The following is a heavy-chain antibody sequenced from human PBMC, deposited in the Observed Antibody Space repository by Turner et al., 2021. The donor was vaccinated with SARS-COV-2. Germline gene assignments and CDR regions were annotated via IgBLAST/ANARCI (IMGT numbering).Heavy chain of an antibody. CDR2: IYYSGST. D-gene: IGHD3-22*01. CDR3: AGEEVVFRASHTLYYYGMDV. CDR1: GGSITTSSYY. V-gene: IGHV4-39*01. J-gene: IGHJ6*02. Sequence: QLQLQESGPGLVKLSETLSLTCTVSGGSITTSSYYWGWIRQPPGKGLEWIGIIYYSGSTYYNPSLKSRVTISGDTSKNQFSLKLSSVTAADTAVYYCAGEEVVFRASHTLYYYGMDVWGQGTTVTVSS.